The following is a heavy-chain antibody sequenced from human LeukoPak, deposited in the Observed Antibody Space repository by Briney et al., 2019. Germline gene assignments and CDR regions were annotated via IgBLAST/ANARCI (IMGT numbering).Heavy chain of an antibody. CDR1: GGSISSSSYY. CDR2: IYYSGST. V-gene: IGHV4-39*01. Sequence: SETLSLTCTVSGGSISSSSYYWGWIRQPPGKGLEWIGSIYYSGSTYYNPSLKSRVTISVDTSKNQFSLKRSSVTAADTAVYYCARHGWPWSFDYWGQGTLVTVSS. CDR3: ARHGWPWSFDY. J-gene: IGHJ4*02. D-gene: IGHD6-19*01.